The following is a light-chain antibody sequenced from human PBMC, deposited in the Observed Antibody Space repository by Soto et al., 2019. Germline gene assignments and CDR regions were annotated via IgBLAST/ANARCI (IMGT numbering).Light chain of an antibody. CDR2: NRN. Sequence: QSALTQPPSASGTPGQRITISCSGSSSNIGSHTVNWYQQLPGATPKVLIYNRNERPSGVPDRFSGSKSGSSASLAISSLQPEDEAHYYCAAWDDSLNGPRFGGGTKLTVL. CDR1: SSNIGSHT. V-gene: IGLV1-44*01. CDR3: AAWDDSLNGPR. J-gene: IGLJ2*01.